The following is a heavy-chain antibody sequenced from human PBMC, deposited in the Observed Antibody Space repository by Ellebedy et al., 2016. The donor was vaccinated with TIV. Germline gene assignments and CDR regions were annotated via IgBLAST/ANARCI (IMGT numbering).Heavy chain of an antibody. CDR2: MNPDSGHT. V-gene: IGHV1-8*01. CDR3: ARGWDSSGWPDY. CDR1: GYTFTTYE. D-gene: IGHD6-19*01. Sequence: ASVKVSCXASGYTFTTYEISWVRQATGQGLEWMGLMNPDSGHTVYAQRFQGRVTMTWDTSISTAYMEVSSLRSDDTAVYYCARGWDSSGWPDYWGQGTLVTVS. J-gene: IGHJ4*02.